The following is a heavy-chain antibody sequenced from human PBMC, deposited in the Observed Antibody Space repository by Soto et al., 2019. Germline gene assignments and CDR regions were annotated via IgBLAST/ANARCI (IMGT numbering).Heavy chain of an antibody. CDR1: GYTFTSYA. J-gene: IGHJ4*02. CDR2: TSAYNGNT. Sequence: ASVKVSCKASGYTFTSYAISWVRQAPGQGLEWMRWTSAYNGNTNYAQKFQGRVTMTTDTSTSTAYMELRSLRSDDTAVYYCARDAPPADYWGQGTLVTVSS. CDR3: ARDAPPADY. V-gene: IGHV1-18*01.